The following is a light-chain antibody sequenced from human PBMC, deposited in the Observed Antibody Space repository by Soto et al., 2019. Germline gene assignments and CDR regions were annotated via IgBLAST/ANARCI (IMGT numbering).Light chain of an antibody. CDR3: QSYDSSLSVV. V-gene: IGLV1-40*01. J-gene: IGLJ2*01. CDR2: GNS. Sequence: QSVLTQPPSVSGAPGQRVTISCTGSSSNIGAGYDVHWYQHLPGTAPKLLIYGNSNRPSGVPDRVSGSKSDTSASLAITGLQAEDEADYYCQSYDSSLSVVFGGGTKLTVL. CDR1: SSNIGAGYD.